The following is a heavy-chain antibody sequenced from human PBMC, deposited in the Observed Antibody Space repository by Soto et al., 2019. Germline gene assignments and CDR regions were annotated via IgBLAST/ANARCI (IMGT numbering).Heavy chain of an antibody. V-gene: IGHV4-34*01. Sequence: QVQLQQWGAGLLKPSETLSLTCAVYGGSFSGYYWSWIRQPPGKGLEWIGEINHSGSTNYNPSLKSPVTISVDTSKNQFSLKLSSVTAADTAVYYCARDPSTGLFDYWGQGTLVTVSS. CDR3: ARDPSTGLFDY. CDR2: INHSGST. J-gene: IGHJ4*02. CDR1: GGSFSGYY. D-gene: IGHD1-1*01.